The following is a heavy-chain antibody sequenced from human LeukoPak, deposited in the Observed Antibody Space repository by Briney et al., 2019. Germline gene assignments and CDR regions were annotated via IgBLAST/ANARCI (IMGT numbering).Heavy chain of an antibody. D-gene: IGHD3-22*01. CDR3: AKPAYYDSNGYYSPFDY. CDR1: GFTFSTYA. CDR2: ISGSGGST. V-gene: IGHV3-23*01. Sequence: GGSLRLSCAASGFTFSTYAVSWVRQAPGKGLEWVSAISGSGGSTYHADFVKGRFTISRDNSKNTVYLQMNSLRAEDTAVYYCAKPAYYDSNGYYSPFDYWGQGTLVTVSS. J-gene: IGHJ4*02.